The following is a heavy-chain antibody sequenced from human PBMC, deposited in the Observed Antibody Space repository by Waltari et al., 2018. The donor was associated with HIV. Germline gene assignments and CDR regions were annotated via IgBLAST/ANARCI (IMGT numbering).Heavy chain of an antibody. CDR2: ITSHGKNT. CDR1: GFTFSNYP. V-gene: IGHV3-64D*06. J-gene: IGHJ3*02. Sequence: EVQLVESGGGLVQPGGSLRLSCSAHGFTFSNYPIHWVRQAPGKGLEYVSAITSHGKNTYYVDSVKGRFTISRDNSKNMLYLQMRSLRAEDTALYYCVKDSGYNSSGGAFDIWGQGTMVIVSS. D-gene: IGHD3-22*01. CDR3: VKDSGYNSSGGAFDI.